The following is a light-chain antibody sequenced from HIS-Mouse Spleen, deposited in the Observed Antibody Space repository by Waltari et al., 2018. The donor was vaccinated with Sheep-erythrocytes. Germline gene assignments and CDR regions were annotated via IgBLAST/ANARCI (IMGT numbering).Light chain of an antibody. CDR1: SSYVGGYNY. J-gene: IGLJ1*01. CDR2: DVI. V-gene: IGLV2-11*01. CDR3: CSYAGSYNHV. Sequence: QSALTQPRSVSGSPGQSVTISCTGTSSYVGGYNYVSWYQQHPGKAPNLMIYDVIKRPAGVPDRFSGSKSGNTASLTSSGLQAEDEADYYCCSYAGSYNHVFGTGTKVTVL.